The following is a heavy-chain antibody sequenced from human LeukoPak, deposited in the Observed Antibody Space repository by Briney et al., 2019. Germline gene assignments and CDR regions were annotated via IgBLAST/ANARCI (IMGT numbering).Heavy chain of an antibody. V-gene: IGHV4-30-4*08. D-gene: IGHD6-13*01. CDR2: IYYSGST. Sequence: SQTLSLTCTVTGGSISSGDYYWSWIRQPPGKGLEWIGYIYYSGSTCYNPSLKSRVTISVDTSKNQFSLKLSSVTAADTAVYYCARVASSSWYYFDYWGQGTLVTVSS. CDR1: GGSISSGDYY. J-gene: IGHJ4*02. CDR3: ARVASSSWYYFDY.